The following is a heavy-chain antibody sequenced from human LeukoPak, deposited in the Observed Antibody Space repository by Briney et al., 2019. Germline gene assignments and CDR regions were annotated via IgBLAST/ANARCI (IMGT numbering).Heavy chain of an antibody. CDR1: GFTFSSYS. CDR3: ARGDSSGWYFDY. Sequence: GGSLRLSCAASGFTFSSYSMNWVRQAPGKGLEWVSSISSSSSYIYYADSVKGRFTIFRDNAKNFLFLQMNSLRAEDTALYYCARGDSSGWYFDYWGQGVLVTVSS. J-gene: IGHJ4*02. D-gene: IGHD6-19*01. V-gene: IGHV3-21*04. CDR2: ISSSSSYI.